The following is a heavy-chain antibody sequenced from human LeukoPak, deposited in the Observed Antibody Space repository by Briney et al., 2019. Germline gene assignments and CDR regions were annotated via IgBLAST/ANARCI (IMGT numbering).Heavy chain of an antibody. J-gene: IGHJ4*02. D-gene: IGHD6-19*01. CDR3: ATKQWLAPPPDS. CDR1: GFNFARNA. V-gene: IGHV3-74*01. CDR2: INTDGTVT. Sequence: GGSLRLSCAASGFNFARNAMSWVRQAPGKGLESVSRINTDGTVTTYADSVKGRFTVSRDNADNTMFLQMNSVRDEDTAVYYCATKQWLAPPPDSWGQGTPVTVSS.